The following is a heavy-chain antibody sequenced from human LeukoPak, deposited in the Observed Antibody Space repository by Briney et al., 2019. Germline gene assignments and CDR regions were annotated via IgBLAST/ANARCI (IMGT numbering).Heavy chain of an antibody. J-gene: IGHJ4*02. D-gene: IGHD3-22*01. V-gene: IGHV1-69*05. CDR2: IIPILGTA. CDR1: GGTFSSYA. CDR3: ARDRGTYYYDSSGYYS. Sequence: SVKVPCKASGGTFSSYAISWVRQAPGQGLEWMGGIIPILGTANYAQKFQGRVTITTDESTSTAYMELSSLRSEDTAVYYCARDRGTYYYDSSGYYSWGQGTLVTVSS.